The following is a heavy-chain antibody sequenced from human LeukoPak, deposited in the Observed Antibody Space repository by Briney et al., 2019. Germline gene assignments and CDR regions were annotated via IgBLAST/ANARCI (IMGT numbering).Heavy chain of an antibody. CDR3: AKDFAQQLVGGYFDY. Sequence: PGGSLRLSCAASGFIFSTYGMSWVRQAPGKGLEWVSLITGSGGNSYYADSVKGRFTISRDNSKNTLYLQMNSLRAEDTAVYYCAKDFAQQLVGGYFDYWGQGTLVTVSS. CDR1: GFIFSTYG. V-gene: IGHV3-23*01. CDR2: ITGSGGNS. J-gene: IGHJ4*02. D-gene: IGHD6-13*01.